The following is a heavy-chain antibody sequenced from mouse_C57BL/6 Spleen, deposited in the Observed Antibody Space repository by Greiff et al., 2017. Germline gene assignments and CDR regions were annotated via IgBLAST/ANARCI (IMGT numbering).Heavy chain of an antibody. CDR2: INPANGST. D-gene: IGHD2-14*01. Sequence: VHVKQSVAELVRPGASVKLSCTASGFTFKNTCMHWVKQRPEQGLEWIGRINPANGSTKYTAKFQCKATITVDKSSNTAYLQLSSLTSEDTAIYYCAREGYYMDEAWFAYWGQGTLVTVSA. CDR1: GFTFKNTC. CDR3: AREGYYMDEAWFAY. V-gene: IGHV14-3*01. J-gene: IGHJ3*01.